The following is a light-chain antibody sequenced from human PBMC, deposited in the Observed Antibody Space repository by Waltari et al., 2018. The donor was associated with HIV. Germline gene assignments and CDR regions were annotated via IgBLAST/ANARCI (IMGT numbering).Light chain of an antibody. Sequence: EIVMTQSPATLSVSPGERATLSCRASQSVSSNLAWYQQKPGQAPRLLIYGASTRATGIPARFSGSGSETDFTLTVSSLQSEDSAVYYCQQYNNWPESYTFGQGTKLEIK. J-gene: IGKJ2*01. CDR3: QQYNNWPESYT. CDR2: GAS. CDR1: QSVSSN. V-gene: IGKV3-15*01.